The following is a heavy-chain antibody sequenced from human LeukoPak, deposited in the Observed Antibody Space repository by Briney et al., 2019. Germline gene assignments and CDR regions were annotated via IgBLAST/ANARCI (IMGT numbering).Heavy chain of an antibody. CDR3: AKDQNVKRWLQPDAFDI. Sequence: GGSLRLSCAASGFTFSSYAMSWVRQAPGKGLEWVSAISGSGGSTYYADSVKGRFTISRDNSKNTLYLQMNSLRAEDTAVYYCAKDQNVKRWLQPDAFDIWGQGTMVTVSS. CDR2: ISGSGGST. CDR1: GFTFSSYA. V-gene: IGHV3-23*01. D-gene: IGHD5-24*01. J-gene: IGHJ3*02.